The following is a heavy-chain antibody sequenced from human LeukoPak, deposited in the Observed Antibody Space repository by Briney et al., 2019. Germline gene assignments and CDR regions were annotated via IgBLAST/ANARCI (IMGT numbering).Heavy chain of an antibody. J-gene: IGHJ4*02. CDR3: ARDRGPRTGFMVREAYDY. D-gene: IGHD3-10*01. V-gene: IGHV3-74*01. CDR2: INTDGSIT. CDR1: GFNFKNYW. Sequence: GGSLRLSCAAPGFNFKNYWMHWVRQAPGKGLEWVSRINTDGSITNYADSVKGRFSISRDNAKNTLYLQMSSLRAEDTAVYYCARDRGPRTGFMVREAYDYWGQGTLVTVSS.